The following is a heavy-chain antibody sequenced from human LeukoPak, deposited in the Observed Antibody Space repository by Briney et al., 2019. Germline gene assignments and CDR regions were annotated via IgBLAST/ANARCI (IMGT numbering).Heavy chain of an antibody. CDR2: IKEDGSEK. CDR3: ARGGGRHVEY. V-gene: IGHV3-7*05. D-gene: IGHD3-16*01. CDR1: GFTFSSYW. Sequence: GGSLRLSCAASGFTFSSYWMSWVRQAPGKGLEWVANIKEDGSEKNYVDSVKGQFTISRDNAKNSLYLQMNILRAEDTAVYYCARGGGRHVEYWGQGNLVTVSS. J-gene: IGHJ4*02.